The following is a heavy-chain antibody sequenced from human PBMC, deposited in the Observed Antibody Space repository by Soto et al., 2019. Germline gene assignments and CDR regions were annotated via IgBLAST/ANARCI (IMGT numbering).Heavy chain of an antibody. V-gene: IGHV3-33*01. J-gene: IGHJ6*02. CDR2: IWYDGSNK. CDR3: ARGGDYYYGMDV. Sequence: PGGSLRLSCAASGFTFSSYGMHWVRQAPGKGLEWVAVIWYDGSNKYYADSVKGRFTISRDNSKNTLYLQMNSLRAEDTAVYYCARGGDYYYGMDVWGQGTTVTVSS. CDR1: GFTFSSYG.